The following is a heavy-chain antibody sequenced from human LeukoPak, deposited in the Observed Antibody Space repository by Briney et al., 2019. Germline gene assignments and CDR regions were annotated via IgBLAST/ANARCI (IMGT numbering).Heavy chain of an antibody. CDR1: GFTFSSYE. Sequence: GGSLRLSCAAYGFTFSSYEMNWVRQAPGQGLEWVSYISSSGSNIYYADSVKGRFTIPRANAKNSLYLQMNSLRAEDTAVYYCARDPATPEYFDYWGQGTLVTVSS. J-gene: IGHJ4*02. CDR3: ARDPATPEYFDY. V-gene: IGHV3-48*03. CDR2: ISSSGSNI. D-gene: IGHD2-2*02.